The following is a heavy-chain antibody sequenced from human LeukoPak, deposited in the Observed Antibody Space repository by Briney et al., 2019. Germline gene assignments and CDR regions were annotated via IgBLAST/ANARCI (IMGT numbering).Heavy chain of an antibody. D-gene: IGHD3-9*01. V-gene: IGHV4-30-4*01. CDR2: IYYSGSA. Sequence: SQTLSLTCTVSGGSISSGDYYWSWIRQPPGKGLECIGYIYYSGSAYYNPSLKSRVTISVDTSKNQFSLKLSSVTAADTAVYYCARSNILTGYVYRGQGTLVTVSS. J-gene: IGHJ4*02. CDR3: ARSNILTGYVY. CDR1: GGSISSGDYY.